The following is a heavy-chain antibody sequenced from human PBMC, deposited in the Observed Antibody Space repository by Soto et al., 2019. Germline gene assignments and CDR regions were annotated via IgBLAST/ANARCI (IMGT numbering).Heavy chain of an antibody. CDR2: IFPADSDT. CDR1: QYNFINFL. D-gene: IGHD5-12*01. V-gene: IGHV5-51*01. J-gene: IGHJ6*02. CDR3: KATLNSEMDV. Sequence: PVDSLKISCKFSQYNFINFLFFFVRQMPGKGLEWMGIIFPADSDTRFSPSFQCRVTMSVDKSTYTAYMQWSSLEASDNAIYYCKATLNSEMDVWGQGTQVTVS.